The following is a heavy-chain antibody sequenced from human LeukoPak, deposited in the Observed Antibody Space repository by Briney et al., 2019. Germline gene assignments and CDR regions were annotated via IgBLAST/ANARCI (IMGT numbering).Heavy chain of an antibody. J-gene: IGHJ4*02. V-gene: IGHV3-23*01. D-gene: IGHD3-22*01. CDR3: AKDRRLYDSSGYYLFFDY. Sequence: GGSLRLSCAASGFTFSSHAMSWVRQAPGKGLEWVSAISGSGGSTYYADSVKGRFTISRDNSKNTLYLQMNSLRAEDTAVYYCAKDRRLYDSSGYYLFFDYWGQGTLVTVSS. CDR1: GFTFSSHA. CDR2: ISGSGGST.